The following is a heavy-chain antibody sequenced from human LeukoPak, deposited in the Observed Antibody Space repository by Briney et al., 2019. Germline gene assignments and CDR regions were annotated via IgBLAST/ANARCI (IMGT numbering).Heavy chain of an antibody. CDR2: IDPSGDST. J-gene: IGHJ4*02. CDR3: AREGQRHYFDY. Sequence: ASVKVSCKASGYTFTRYYLHWVRQAPGQGLEWMGIIDPSGDSTSYAQKFQGRVTMTRDTSTSTVCMELSSLRSEDTAVYYCAREGQRHYFDYWGQGTLVTVSS. CDR1: GYTFTRYY. V-gene: IGHV1-46*01.